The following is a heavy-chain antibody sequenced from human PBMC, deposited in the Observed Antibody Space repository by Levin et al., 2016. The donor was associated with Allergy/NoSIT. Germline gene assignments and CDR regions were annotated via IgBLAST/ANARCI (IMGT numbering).Heavy chain of an antibody. CDR2: IYYSGST. D-gene: IGHD1-26*01. CDR3: ARESTILPGIDY. J-gene: IGHJ4*02. V-gene: IGHV4-59*01. Sequence: WIRQPPGKGLEWIGYIYYSGSTNYNPSLKSRVTISVDTSKNQFSLKLSSVTAADTAVYYCARESTILPGIDYWGQGTLVTVSS.